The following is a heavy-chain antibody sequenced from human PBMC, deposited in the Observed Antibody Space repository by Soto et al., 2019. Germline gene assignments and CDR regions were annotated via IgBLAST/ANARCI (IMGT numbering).Heavy chain of an antibody. V-gene: IGHV4-38-2*01. CDR3: ARTWLAGGTPADAFDI. CDR2: IFHTGGT. J-gene: IGHJ3*02. Sequence: SETLSLTCAVSASSISCAYFWGWIRQPPGKGLEWIATIFHTGGTYYNPSLKSRVTISVDTSNNQFSLRLNSVTAADTALYFCARTWLAGGTPADAFDIWGQGTMVTVSS. D-gene: IGHD2-15*01. CDR1: ASSISCAYF.